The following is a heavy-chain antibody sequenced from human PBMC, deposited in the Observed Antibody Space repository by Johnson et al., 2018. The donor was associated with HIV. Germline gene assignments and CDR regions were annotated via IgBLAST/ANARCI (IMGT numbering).Heavy chain of an antibody. V-gene: IGHV3-23*04. D-gene: IGHD5-24*01. CDR2: IVGSGGST. CDR1: GFTFSSYA. Sequence: MLLVESGGGVVQPGRSLRLSCAASGFTFSSYAMSWVRQAPGKGLEWVSGIVGSGGSTYYADSVKGRFTISRDNSKNTLYLQMNSLRAEDTAVYYCAKDQGIEMAGYDGFDIWGQGTMVTVSS. J-gene: IGHJ3*02. CDR3: AKDQGIEMAGYDGFDI.